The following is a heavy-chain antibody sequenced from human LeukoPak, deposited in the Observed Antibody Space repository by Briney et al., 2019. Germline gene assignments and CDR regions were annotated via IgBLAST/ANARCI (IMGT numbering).Heavy chain of an antibody. CDR2: INAGNANT. V-gene: IGHV1-3*01. CDR1: LDTLTSYA. D-gene: IGHD3-10*01. CDR3: ARLGELLRIDF. J-gene: IGHJ4*02. Sequence: EASARVSSTVSLDTLTSYAMHSGPQAPGQRLKWMGWINAGNANTKYSQKFQGRVTITRDTSASTAYMELSSLRSEDTAVYYCARLGELLRIDFCGRETLVTVSS.